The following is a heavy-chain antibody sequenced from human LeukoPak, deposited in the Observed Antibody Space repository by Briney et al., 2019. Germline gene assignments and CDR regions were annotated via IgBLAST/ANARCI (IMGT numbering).Heavy chain of an antibody. CDR3: AKDLRITIFGVPIDETDY. CDR1: GFTFSAYS. V-gene: IGHV3-48*01. Sequence: GGSLRLSCAASGFTFSAYSMYWVRQAPGKGLEWISYISSSSSSKYYADSVKGRFTISRDNAKNSLYLQMNSLRAEDTAVYYCAKDLRITIFGVPIDETDYWGQGTLVTVSS. CDR2: ISSSSSSK. J-gene: IGHJ4*02. D-gene: IGHD3-3*01.